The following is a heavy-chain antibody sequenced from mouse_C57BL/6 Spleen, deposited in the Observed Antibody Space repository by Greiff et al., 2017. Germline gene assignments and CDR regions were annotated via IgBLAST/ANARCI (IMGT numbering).Heavy chain of an antibody. D-gene: IGHD3-2*02. CDR3: ARASSGHAYYAMDY. J-gene: IGHJ4*01. V-gene: IGHV1-69*01. CDR2: IDPSDSYT. Sequence: QVQLQQPGAELVMPGASVKLSCKASGYTFTSYWMHWVKQRPGQGLEWIGEIDPSDSYTNYNQKFKGKSTLTVDKSSSTAYMQLSSLTSEDSAVYYCARASSGHAYYAMDYWGQGTSVTGSS. CDR1: GYTFTSYW.